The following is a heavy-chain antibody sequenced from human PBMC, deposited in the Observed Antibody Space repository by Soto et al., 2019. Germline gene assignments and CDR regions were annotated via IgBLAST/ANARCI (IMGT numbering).Heavy chain of an antibody. J-gene: IGHJ4*02. Sequence: ASVKVSCKASGYTFTSYDINWVRQATGQGLEWMGWMNPNSGNTGYAQKFQGRVTMTTNNSTSTAYMELSSLRSEDTAVYYCARCDSSGYYPELDYWGQGTLVTVSS. CDR2: MNPNSGNT. CDR1: GYTFTSYD. D-gene: IGHD3-22*01. CDR3: ARCDSSGYYPELDY. V-gene: IGHV1-8*01.